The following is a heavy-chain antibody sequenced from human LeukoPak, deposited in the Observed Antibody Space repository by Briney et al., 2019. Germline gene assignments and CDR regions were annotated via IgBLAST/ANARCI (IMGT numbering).Heavy chain of an antibody. CDR1: GFTFSSYA. J-gene: IGHJ3*02. CDR2: ISGNGDST. D-gene: IGHD3-10*01. CDR3: AKDPICYVSGRYDI. V-gene: IGHV3-23*01. Sequence: PAGSLRLSCAASGFTFSSYAMSWVRQAPGKGLEWVSTISGNGDSTYYGDSVKGRFTISRDKSKNTLYLQMNRLRAADTAVYYCAKDPICYVSGRYDIWGGRTVVTVSS.